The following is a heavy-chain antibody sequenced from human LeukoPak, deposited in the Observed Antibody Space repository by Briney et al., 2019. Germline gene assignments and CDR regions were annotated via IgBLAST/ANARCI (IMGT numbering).Heavy chain of an antibody. D-gene: IGHD6-25*01. Sequence: GASVKVSCKAPGNTFAGHNIHWMRQAPGQGLEVMGWINPDRGGTDYARQFQGRATMTSDTSIRAAYMELSSLVSEDSAVYFCAISIQAAAIPAFDYWGQGTLVTVSS. CDR3: AISIQAAAIPAFDY. J-gene: IGHJ4*02. CDR1: GNTFAGHN. CDR2: INPDRGGT. V-gene: IGHV1-2*02.